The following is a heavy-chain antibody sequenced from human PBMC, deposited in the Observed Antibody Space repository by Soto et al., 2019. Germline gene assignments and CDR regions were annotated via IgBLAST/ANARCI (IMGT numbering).Heavy chain of an antibody. Sequence: QVQFVQSGAEVKKPGASVKVSCKTPGYTFTRYNLHWVRQAPGQRLEWMGWINVGNGNTRYSQKFPGRLTLTRHTPGTTAYLEMNSLISEDTAVYYCATPQDYDGSLDSWGQGTLVTVSS. CDR3: ATPQDYDGSLDS. V-gene: IGHV1-3*01. CDR1: GYTFTRYN. J-gene: IGHJ4*02. D-gene: IGHD3-22*01. CDR2: INVGNGNT.